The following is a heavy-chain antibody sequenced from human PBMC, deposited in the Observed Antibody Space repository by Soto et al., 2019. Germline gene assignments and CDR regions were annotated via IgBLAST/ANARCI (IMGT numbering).Heavy chain of an antibody. CDR1: GGAINYHY. CDR2: IYYNGNT. Sequence: PSETLSLTCTLSGGAINYHYWSFIRQPPGKGLEWIGYIYYNGNTNYNPSLESRVTISVDRSRNQFSLRLTSLTAADTAVYYCARVRTGYFDYWGRGALVTV. D-gene: IGHD3-9*01. V-gene: IGHV4-59*11. J-gene: IGHJ4*02. CDR3: ARVRTGYFDY.